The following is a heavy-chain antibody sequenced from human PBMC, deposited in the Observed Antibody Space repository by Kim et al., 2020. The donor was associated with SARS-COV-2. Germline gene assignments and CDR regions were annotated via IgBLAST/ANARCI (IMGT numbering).Heavy chain of an antibody. CDR2: IYSGGST. CDR1: GFTVSSNY. Sequence: GGSLRLSCAASGFTVSSNYMSWVRQAPGKGLEWVSVIYSGGSTYYADSVKGRFTISRDNSKNTLYLQMNSLRAEDTAVYYCARGVDVTAAGSTYYFDYWGQGTLVTVSS. D-gene: IGHD6-13*01. J-gene: IGHJ4*02. V-gene: IGHV3-53*01. CDR3: ARGVDVTAAGSTYYFDY.